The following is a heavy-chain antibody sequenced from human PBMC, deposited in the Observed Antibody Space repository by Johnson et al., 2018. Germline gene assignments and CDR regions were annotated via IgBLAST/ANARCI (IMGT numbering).Heavy chain of an antibody. J-gene: IGHJ6*02. CDR1: GGTFSSYA. V-gene: IGHV1-69*01. CDR2: IIPIFGTA. D-gene: IGHD5-18*01. CDR3: ARVGRGYSSGYHYYYGMDV. Sequence: VQLVESGAEVKKPGSSVKVSCKASGGTFSSYAISWVRQAPGQGLEWMGGIIPIFGTAHYAQKFQGRGTITADESTSTAYMGLSSLRSEDTAGYYCARVGRGYSSGYHYYYGMDVWGQGTTVTVSS.